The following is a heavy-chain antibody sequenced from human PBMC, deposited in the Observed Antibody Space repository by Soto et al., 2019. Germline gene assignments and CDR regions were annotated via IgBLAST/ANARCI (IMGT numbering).Heavy chain of an antibody. CDR1: GFTFSSYA. CDR3: ARELIYCSGGSCYRTYYYYGMDV. CDR2: ISYDGSNK. D-gene: IGHD2-15*01. Sequence: QVQLVESGGGVVQPGRSLRLSCAASGFTFSSYAMHWVRQAPGKGLEWVAVISYDGSNKYYADSVKGRFTISRDNSKNTLYLQMNSLRAEDTAVYYCARELIYCSGGSCYRTYYYYGMDVWGQGTTVTVSS. V-gene: IGHV3-30-3*01. J-gene: IGHJ6*02.